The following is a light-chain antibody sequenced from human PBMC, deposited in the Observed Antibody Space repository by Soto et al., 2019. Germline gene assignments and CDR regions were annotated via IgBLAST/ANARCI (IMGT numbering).Light chain of an antibody. CDR1: SSDVGGYNY. J-gene: IGLJ2*01. V-gene: IGLV2-14*01. CDR3: CSYTTTSTYV. Sequence: QSALTQPASVSGSPGQSITIPCTGTSSDVGGYNYVSWYQQHPGKVPKLMIYEVFRRPSGISNRFSGSKSGNTASLTISGLQAEDEADYYCCSYTTTSTYVFGGGTKVTVL. CDR2: EVF.